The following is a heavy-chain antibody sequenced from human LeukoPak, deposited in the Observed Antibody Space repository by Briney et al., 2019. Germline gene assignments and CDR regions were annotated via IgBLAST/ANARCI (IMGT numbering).Heavy chain of an antibody. CDR2: MNPNSGNT. Sequence: ASVKVSCKASGYTFTSYDINWVRQATGQGLEWMGWMNPNSGNTGYAQKFQGRVTITRNTSISTAYMELSSLRSEDTAVYYCARKRAAGTAMYFDYWGQGTLVTVSS. CDR3: ARKRAAGTAMYFDY. J-gene: IGHJ4*02. CDR1: GYTFTSYD. V-gene: IGHV1-8*03. D-gene: IGHD6-13*01.